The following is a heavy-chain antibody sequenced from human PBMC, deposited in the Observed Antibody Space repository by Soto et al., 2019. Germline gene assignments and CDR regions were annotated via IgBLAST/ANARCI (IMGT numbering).Heavy chain of an antibody. D-gene: IGHD3-16*01. CDR2: INPSGGST. Sequence: ASVKVSCKASGYTFTSYYMHWVRQAPGQGLEWMGIINPSGGSTSYAQKFQGRVTMTRDTSTSTVYMELSSLRSEDTAAYYCAREGEAAPQEYYFDYWGQGTLVTVSS. J-gene: IGHJ4*02. V-gene: IGHV1-46*01. CDR1: GYTFTSYY. CDR3: AREGEAAPQEYYFDY.